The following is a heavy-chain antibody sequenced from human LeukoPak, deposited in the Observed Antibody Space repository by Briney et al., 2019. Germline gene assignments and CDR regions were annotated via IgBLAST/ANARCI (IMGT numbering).Heavy chain of an antibody. D-gene: IGHD4-23*01. CDR2: IYYSGST. J-gene: IGHJ4*02. CDR1: GGSISSGDYY. Sequence: SETLSLTCTVSGGSISSGDYYWSWVRQPPGKGLGWIGYIYYSGSTYYNPSLKSRVTISVDTSKNQFSLKLSSVTAADTAVYYCARASDYGGNLFDYWGQGTLVTVSS. V-gene: IGHV4-30-4*01. CDR3: ARASDYGGNLFDY.